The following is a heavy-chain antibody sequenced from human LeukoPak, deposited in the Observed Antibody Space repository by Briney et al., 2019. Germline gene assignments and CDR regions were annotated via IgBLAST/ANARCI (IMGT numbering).Heavy chain of an antibody. J-gene: IGHJ5*02. CDR3: ARSKDIVVVPAAIAFDP. CDR1: GYTFTGYY. Sequence: ASVKVSCKASGYTFTGYYMHWVRQAPGQGLEWMGRINPNSGGTNYAQKFQGRVTMTRDASISTAYMELSRLRSDDTAVYYCARSKDIVVVPAAIAFDPWGQGTLVTVSS. V-gene: IGHV1-2*06. CDR2: INPNSGGT. D-gene: IGHD2-2*02.